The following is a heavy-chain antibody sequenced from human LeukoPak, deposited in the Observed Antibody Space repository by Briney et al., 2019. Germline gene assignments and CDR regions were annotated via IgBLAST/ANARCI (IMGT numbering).Heavy chain of an antibody. D-gene: IGHD3-10*01. V-gene: IGHV4-59*01. Sequence: SETLSLTCTVSGGSISSYYWSWIRQPPGKGLEWIGYIYYSGSTNYNPSLKSRVTISLDTSKNQFSLKLRSMTAADTAVYYCARSELLWFGGVNSGFDYWGQGTLVTISS. CDR1: GGSISSYY. CDR3: ARSELLWFGGVNSGFDY. CDR2: IYYSGST. J-gene: IGHJ4*02.